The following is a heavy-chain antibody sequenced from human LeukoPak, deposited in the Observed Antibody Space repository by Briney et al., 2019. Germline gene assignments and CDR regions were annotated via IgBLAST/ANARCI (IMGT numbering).Heavy chain of an antibody. CDR1: GGSISSGSYY. D-gene: IGHD4-11*01. V-gene: IGHV4-61*02. CDR3: ARVTTRIFDY. Sequence: SETLSLTCTVSGGSISSGSYYWSWIRQPAGKGLEWIGRIYTSGSTNYNPSLKSRVTISVDMSKNQFSLKLSSVTAADTAVYYCARVTTRIFDYWGQGTLVTVSS. J-gene: IGHJ4*02. CDR2: IYTSGST.